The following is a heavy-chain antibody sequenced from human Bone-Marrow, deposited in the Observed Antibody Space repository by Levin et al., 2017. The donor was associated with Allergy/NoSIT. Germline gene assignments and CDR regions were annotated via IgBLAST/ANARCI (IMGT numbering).Heavy chain of an antibody. J-gene: IGHJ2*01. V-gene: IGHV4-4*02. CDR2: IYDNGST. Sequence: PSETLSLTCAVSGGSMSSSKWWSWVRQPPGKGLEWIGEIYDNGSTDYNPSLKSRVTISVDKSKNQFSLRLSSVTAADTAVYYCARVEIGYSSWYFDLWGRGTLVTVSS. D-gene: IGHD2-2*03. CDR3: ARVEIGYSSWYFDL. CDR1: GGSMSSSKW.